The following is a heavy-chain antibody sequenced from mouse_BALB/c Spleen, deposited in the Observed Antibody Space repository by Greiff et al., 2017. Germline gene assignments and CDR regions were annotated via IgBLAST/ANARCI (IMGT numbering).Heavy chain of an antibody. D-gene: IGHD2-14*01. CDR3: ARLSYYRYDGYFDV. V-gene: IGHV14-3*02. J-gene: IGHJ1*01. CDR1: GFNIKDTY. Sequence: VQLQQSGAELVKPGASVKLSCTASGFNIKDTYMHWVKQRPEQGLEWIGRIDPANGNTKYDPKFQGKATITADTSSNTAYLQLSSLTSEDTAVYYCARLSYYRYDGYFDVWGAGTTVTVSS. CDR2: IDPANGNT.